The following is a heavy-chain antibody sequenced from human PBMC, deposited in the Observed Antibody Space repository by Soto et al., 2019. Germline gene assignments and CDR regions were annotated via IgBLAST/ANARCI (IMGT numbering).Heavy chain of an antibody. D-gene: IGHD3-10*01. J-gene: IGHJ6*02. V-gene: IGHV1-18*01. CDR2: ISAYNGNT. CDR1: GYTFTSYG. CDR3: ARQTEYYSATGRAAPLYGLDV. Sequence: ASVKVSCKASGYTFTSYGISWVRQAPGQGLEWMGWISAYNGNTNYAQKLQGRVTMTTDTSTSTAYMELSSLRSEDTAVYYCARQTEYYSATGRAAPLYGLDVWGQGTTVTVSS.